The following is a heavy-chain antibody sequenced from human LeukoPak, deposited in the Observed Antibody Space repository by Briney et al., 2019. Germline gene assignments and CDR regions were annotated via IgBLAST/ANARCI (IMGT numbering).Heavy chain of an antibody. Sequence: PSETLSLTXTVSGGSISSSSYYWGWIRQPPGKGLEWIGSIYYSGSTYYNPSLKSRVTISVDTSKNQFSLKLSSVTAADTAVYYCADGMSITGTTWGQGTLVTVSS. CDR2: IYYSGST. CDR1: GGSISSSSYY. CDR3: ADGMSITGTT. J-gene: IGHJ4*02. V-gene: IGHV4-39*01. D-gene: IGHD1-7*01.